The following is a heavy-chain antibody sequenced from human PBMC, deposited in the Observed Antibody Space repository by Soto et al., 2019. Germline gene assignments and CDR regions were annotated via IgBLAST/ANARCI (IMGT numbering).Heavy chain of an antibody. V-gene: IGHV4-39*01. J-gene: IGHJ3*02. D-gene: IGHD1-26*01. CDR3: ARHRVVGAGGAFDI. CDR2: IYYSGST. CDR1: GGSISSSSYY. Sequence: SETLSLTCTVSGGSISSSSYYWGWIRQPPGKGLEWIGSIYYSGSTYYNPSLKSRVTISVDTSKNQFSLKLSSVTAADTAVYYCARHRVVGAGGAFDIWGQGTMVTVSS.